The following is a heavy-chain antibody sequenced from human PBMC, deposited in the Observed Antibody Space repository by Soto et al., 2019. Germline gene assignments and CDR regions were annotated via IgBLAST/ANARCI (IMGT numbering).Heavy chain of an antibody. CDR3: ARAVMVRGVIMWWFDP. J-gene: IGHJ5*02. Sequence: QVQLQQWGAGLLKPSETLSLTCAVYGGSFSGYYWSWIRQPPGKGLEWIGEINHSGSTNYNPSLNSRVTISVDTSQNQFSLKLSSVNAADTAVYYCARAVMVRGVIMWWFDPWGQGTLVTVSS. CDR1: GGSFSGYY. D-gene: IGHD3-10*01. CDR2: INHSGST. V-gene: IGHV4-34*01.